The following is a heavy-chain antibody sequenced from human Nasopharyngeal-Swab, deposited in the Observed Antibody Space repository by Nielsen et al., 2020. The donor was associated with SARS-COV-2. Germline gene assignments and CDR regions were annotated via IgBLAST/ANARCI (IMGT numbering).Heavy chain of an antibody. J-gene: IGHJ4*02. Sequence: GGSLRLSCVASGFTFTTYAMNWVRQAQGKGLEWVSSINGDVKETFYADSVRGRFTISRDNSGNALYLQMNSLRADDTALYYCARGWSNYGGDIHYWGQGTLVTVAS. V-gene: IGHV3-23*01. CDR2: INGDVKET. CDR1: GFTFTTYA. CDR3: ARGWSNYGGDIHY. D-gene: IGHD4-23*01.